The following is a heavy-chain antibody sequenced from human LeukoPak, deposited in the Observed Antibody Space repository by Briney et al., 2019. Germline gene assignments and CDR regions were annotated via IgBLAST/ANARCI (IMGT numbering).Heavy chain of an antibody. CDR2: ISYDGRTT. CDR3: ARTIDY. J-gene: IGHJ4*02. CDR1: GFTFSSYA. Sequence: GGSLRLSCAASGFTFSSYAMSWVRQSPGRGLVWVSRISYDGRTTDYADSVKGRFTISRDNAKNTLYLQMSSLRVEDTGLYYCARTIDYWGQGTLVTVSS. V-gene: IGHV3-74*01.